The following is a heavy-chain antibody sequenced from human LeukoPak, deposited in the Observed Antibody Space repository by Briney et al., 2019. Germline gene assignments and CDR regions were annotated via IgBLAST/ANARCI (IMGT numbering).Heavy chain of an antibody. J-gene: IGHJ4*02. CDR3: ARDLGYFDY. Sequence: SETLSLTCTVSGGSISSYYWSWIRQPPGKGLEWIGYIYYSGSTNYNPSLKSRVTISVDTSKNQFSLKLSSVTAADTAIYYCARDLGYFDYWGQGTLVTVSS. CDR2: IYYSGST. V-gene: IGHV4-59*01. CDR1: GGSISSYY.